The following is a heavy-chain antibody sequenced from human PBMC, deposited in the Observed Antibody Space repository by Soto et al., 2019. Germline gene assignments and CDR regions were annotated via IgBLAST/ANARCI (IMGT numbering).Heavy chain of an antibody. Sequence: GGSLRLSCAASGFTFRKYAMSWVRQAPGKGLEWVSTISANGGTTYYADSVKGRFTISSDNPKNTLYLQMNSLRADDTAVYHCATLGPDSAKSDAFDVWGHGTMVTVSS. CDR3: ATLGPDSAKSDAFDV. V-gene: IGHV3-23*01. CDR2: ISANGGTT. CDR1: GFTFRKYA. J-gene: IGHJ3*01.